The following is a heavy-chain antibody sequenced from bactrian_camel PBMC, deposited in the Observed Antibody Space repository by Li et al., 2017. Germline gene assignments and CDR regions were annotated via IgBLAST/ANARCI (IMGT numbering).Heavy chain of an antibody. Sequence: HVQLVESGGGSVQAGGSLRLSCQASGFSFDDSDMAWYRQAPGDVCELVSTINRQQKTYYANSVKGRFTISKDDAKKMVYLQMDSLRPEDTAMYYYATDAGGYYPFVRPPLDQRNYNSWGQGTQVTVS. V-gene: IGHV3S55*01. CDR2: INRQQKT. J-gene: IGHJ4*01. D-gene: IGHD2*01. CDR1: GFSFDDSD. CDR3: ATDAGGYYPFVRPPLDQRNYNS.